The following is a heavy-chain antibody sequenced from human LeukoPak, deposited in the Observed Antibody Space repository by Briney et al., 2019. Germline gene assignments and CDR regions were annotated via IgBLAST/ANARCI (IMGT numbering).Heavy chain of an antibody. CDR1: GFTFSSYA. CDR3: AKGSGGSRPCYFDY. Sequence: GGPLRLSCVASGFTFSSYAMSWVRQAPGKGLEWVSAITGSGGSTYYADSVKGRFSISRDNSKNTVHLQMSSLRAEDTAVYYCAKGSGGSRPCYFDYWGQGTLVTVSS. D-gene: IGHD2-15*01. J-gene: IGHJ4*02. CDR2: ITGSGGST. V-gene: IGHV3-23*01.